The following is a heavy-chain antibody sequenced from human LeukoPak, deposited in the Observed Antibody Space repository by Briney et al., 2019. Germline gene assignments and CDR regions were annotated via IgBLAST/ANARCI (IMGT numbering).Heavy chain of an antibody. CDR1: GYTFTSYY. CDR2: INPSGGST. CDR3: ARDYVWGSYRSHFDY. D-gene: IGHD3-16*02. V-gene: IGHV1-46*01. Sequence: ASVKVSYKTSGYTFTSYYMHWVRQAPGQGLEWMGIINPSGGSTSYAQKFQGRVTMTRDTSTSTVYMELSSLRSEDTAVYYCARDYVWGSYRSHFDYWGQGTLVTVSS. J-gene: IGHJ4*02.